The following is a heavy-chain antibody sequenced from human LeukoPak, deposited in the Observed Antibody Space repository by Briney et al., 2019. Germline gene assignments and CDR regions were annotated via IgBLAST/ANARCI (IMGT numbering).Heavy chain of an antibody. V-gene: IGHV4-61*02. D-gene: IGHD3-10*01. CDR1: GVSISSDSYY. CDR2: IYTSGST. Sequence: SETLSLTCTVSGVSISSDSYYWSWIRQPPGKGLEWIGRIYTSGSTNDNPSLKSRVTISVDTSKNQFSLKLSSVTAADTAVYYCAREAVGGSGSYSVDPWGQGTLVTVSS. J-gene: IGHJ5*02. CDR3: AREAVGGSGSYSVDP.